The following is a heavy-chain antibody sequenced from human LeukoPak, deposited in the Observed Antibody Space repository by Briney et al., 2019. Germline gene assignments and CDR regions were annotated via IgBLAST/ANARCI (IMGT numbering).Heavy chain of an antibody. CDR1: GGSISSSNW. V-gene: IGHV4-4*02. CDR2: IYHSGST. J-gene: IGHJ5*02. Sequence: SGTLSLTCAVSGGSISSSNWWSWVRRPPGKGLEWIGEIYHSGSTNYNPSLKSRVTISVDKSKNQFSLKLSSVTAADTAVYYCARYSSGWYGARWFDPWGQGTLVTVSS. D-gene: IGHD6-19*01. CDR3: ARYSSGWYGARWFDP.